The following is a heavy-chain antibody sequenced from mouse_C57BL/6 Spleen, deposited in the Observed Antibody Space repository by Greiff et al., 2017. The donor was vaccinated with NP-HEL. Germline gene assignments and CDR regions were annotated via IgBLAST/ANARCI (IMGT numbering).Heavy chain of an antibody. CDR3: ARSGYYGSSFPWFAY. V-gene: IGHV1-18*01. Sequence: EVQVVESGPELVKPGASVTIPCKASGYTFTDYNMDWVKQSHGKSLEWIGDINPNNGGTIYNQKFKGKATLPVDKSSSTAYMELRSLTSEDTAVYYCARSGYYGSSFPWFAYWGQGTLVTVSA. CDR1: GYTFTDYN. J-gene: IGHJ3*01. D-gene: IGHD1-1*01. CDR2: INPNNGGT.